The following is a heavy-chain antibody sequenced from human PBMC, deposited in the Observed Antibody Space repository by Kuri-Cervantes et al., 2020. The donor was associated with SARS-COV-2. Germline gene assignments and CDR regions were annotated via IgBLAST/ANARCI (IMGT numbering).Heavy chain of an antibody. CDR3: VRGIVGPNYGYTGSYFDS. Sequence: LSLTCAASAFTFNNYGMSWVRQAPGKGLEWVAIISYSGENTYYADSVKGRFTISRDNAKQLLYLQMNSLRTEDTAVYYCVRGIVGPNYGYTGSYFDSWGQGTLVTVSS. CDR1: AFTFNNYG. D-gene: IGHD3-10*01. V-gene: IGHV3-23*01. CDR2: ISYSGENT. J-gene: IGHJ4*02.